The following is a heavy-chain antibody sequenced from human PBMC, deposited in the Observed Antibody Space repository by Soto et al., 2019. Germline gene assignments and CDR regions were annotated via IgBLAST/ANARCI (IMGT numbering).Heavy chain of an antibody. CDR3: ASTEDFFDY. CDR1: GVSLTSGTYY. V-gene: IGHV4-31*03. Sequence: PSETLSLTCSVSGVSLTSGTYYWSWICQHPGKGLEWIGYIFYSGSTDYNPSLKSRVNISVDTSKNQFSLKLSSVTAADTAVYYCASTEDFFDYWGQGTLVTVSS. J-gene: IGHJ4*02. CDR2: IFYSGST.